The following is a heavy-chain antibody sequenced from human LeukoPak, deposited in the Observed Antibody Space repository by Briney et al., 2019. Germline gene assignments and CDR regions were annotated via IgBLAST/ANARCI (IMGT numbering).Heavy chain of an antibody. CDR2: IYTSGST. V-gene: IGHV4-61*02. CDR1: GGSISSGGYY. D-gene: IGHD6-13*01. CDR3: ARAEAAAGWSYYYYYMDV. Sequence: PSQTLSLTCTVSGGSISSGGYYWSWIRQPAGKGLEWIGRIYTSGSTNYNPSLKGRVTISVDTSKNQFSLKLSSVTAADTAVYYCARAEAAAGWSYYYYYMDVWGKGTTVTISS. J-gene: IGHJ6*03.